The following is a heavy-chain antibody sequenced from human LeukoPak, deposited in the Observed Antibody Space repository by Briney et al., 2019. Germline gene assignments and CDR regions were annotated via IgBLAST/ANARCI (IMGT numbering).Heavy chain of an antibody. V-gene: IGHV4-4*07. CDR1: GGSISSYY. CDR3: ARDLRSRQQLVPMNAFDI. CDR2: IYTSGST. D-gene: IGHD6-13*01. Sequence: SETLSLTCTVSGGSISSYYWSWIRQPAGKGLEWIGRIYTSGSTNYNPSLKSRVTMSVDTSKNQFSLKVSSVTAADTAVYYCARDLRSRQQLVPMNAFDIWGQGTMVTVSS. J-gene: IGHJ3*02.